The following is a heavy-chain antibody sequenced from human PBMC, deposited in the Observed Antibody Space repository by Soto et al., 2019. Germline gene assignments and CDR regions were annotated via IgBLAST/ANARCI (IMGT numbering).Heavy chain of an antibody. J-gene: IGHJ1*01. V-gene: IGHV4-30-4*01. Sequence: PSETLSLTCTVSGGSISSGDYYWSWIRQPPGKGLEWIGHIYYSGSTYYNPSLKSRVTISVDTSKNQFSLKLSSVTAADTAVYYCARVSDSSGYYYVFTKEREQYFQHWGQGTLVTVSS. CDR2: IYYSGST. CDR3: ARVSDSSGYYYVFTKEREQYFQH. CDR1: GGSISSGDYY. D-gene: IGHD3-22*01.